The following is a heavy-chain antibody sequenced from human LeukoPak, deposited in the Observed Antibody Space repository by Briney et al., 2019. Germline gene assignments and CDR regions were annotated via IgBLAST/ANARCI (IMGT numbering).Heavy chain of an antibody. CDR3: ARDEGYETFDI. Sequence: PSETLSLTCTVSGGSISSYYWSWIRQPPGKGLEWIGYIYYSGSTNYNPSLKSRVTISVDTSKNQFSLKLSSVTAADTAVYYCARDEGYETFDIWGQGTMVTVSS. CDR1: GGSISSYY. D-gene: IGHD5-18*01. V-gene: IGHV4-59*12. CDR2: IYYSGST. J-gene: IGHJ3*02.